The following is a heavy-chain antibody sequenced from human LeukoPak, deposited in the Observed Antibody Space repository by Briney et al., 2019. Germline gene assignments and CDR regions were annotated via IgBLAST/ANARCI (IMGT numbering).Heavy chain of an antibody. CDR3: ANQGSTGDEDYYYYMDV. CDR2: ITSRSSYK. V-gene: IGHV3-21*01. D-gene: IGHD7-27*01. J-gene: IGHJ6*03. Sequence: GGSLRLSCEASGFTFSTYSMNWVRQAPGKGLEWVSSITSRSSYKYYADSVKGRFTISRDNSKNTLYLQMNSLRAEDTAVYYCANQGSTGDEDYYYYMDVWGKGTTVTVSS. CDR1: GFTFSTYS.